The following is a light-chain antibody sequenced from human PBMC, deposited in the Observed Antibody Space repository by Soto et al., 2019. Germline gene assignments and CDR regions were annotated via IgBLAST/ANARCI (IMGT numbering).Light chain of an antibody. CDR2: GAS. J-gene: IGKJ1*01. Sequence: IVLTQSPGTLSLSPGERATLSCRASQSVPSNFLAWYQQKPGQAPKILVYGASSRATGIPDRFSGSGSGTDFTLTISRLEPEDFAVYYCQQYGSSKTFGQGTKVDIK. V-gene: IGKV3-20*01. CDR3: QQYGSSKT. CDR1: QSVPSNF.